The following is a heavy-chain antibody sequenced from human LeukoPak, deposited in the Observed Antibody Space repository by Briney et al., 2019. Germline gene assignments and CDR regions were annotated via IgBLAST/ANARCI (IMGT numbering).Heavy chain of an antibody. CDR3: ARDRIVGANSWFDP. J-gene: IGHJ5*02. CDR2: ISSSSSYI. CDR1: GFTFSSYS. D-gene: IGHD1-26*01. Sequence: GGSLRLSCAASGFTFSSYSMNWVRQAPRKGLEWVSSISSSSSYIYYADSVKGRFTISRDNAKNSLYLQMNSLRAEDTAVYYCARDRIVGANSWFDPWGQGTLVTVSS. V-gene: IGHV3-21*01.